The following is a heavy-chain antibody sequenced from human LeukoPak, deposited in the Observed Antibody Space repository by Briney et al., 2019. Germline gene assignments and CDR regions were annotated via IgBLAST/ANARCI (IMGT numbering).Heavy chain of an antibody. Sequence: GGSLRVSCAASGLTFSSYNMNWVRQAPGKGLEWVSTITSTSTYIAYADSVKGRFTISRDNADNSLYLQMNSLRDDDTAVYYCAKERPHGMDVWGQGTSVTVSS. CDR2: ITSTSTYI. CDR1: GLTFSSYN. J-gene: IGHJ6*02. CDR3: AKERPHGMDV. D-gene: IGHD6-6*01. V-gene: IGHV3-21*01.